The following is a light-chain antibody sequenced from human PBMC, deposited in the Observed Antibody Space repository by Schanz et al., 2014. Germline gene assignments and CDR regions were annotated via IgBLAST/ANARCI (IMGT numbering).Light chain of an antibody. CDR1: SSDVGGYNY. J-gene: IGLJ3*02. V-gene: IGLV2-14*03. Sequence: QSALTQPASVSGSPGQSITISCTGTSSDVGGYNYVSWYQHHPGKAPKLMIYDVSNRPSGVPDRFSGSKSGNTASLTISGLQAEDEADYYCCSYAGSTTYWLFGGGTKLTVL. CDR3: CSYAGSTTYWL. CDR2: DVS.